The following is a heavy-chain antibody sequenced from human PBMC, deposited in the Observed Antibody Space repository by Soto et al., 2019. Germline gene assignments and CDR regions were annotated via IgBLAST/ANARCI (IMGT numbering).Heavy chain of an antibody. Sequence: EVQLVESGGGLVQPGGSLRLSCAASGFTFSSYSLNWLRQAPGTGLEWFSYISSSSGTIYYADSVKGRFTISRDIARNSLYLQMNSLRAEDTAVYYCARDAPPDDYCGQGTQVTVSS. J-gene: IGHJ4*02. CDR3: ARDAPPDDY. V-gene: IGHV3-48*01. CDR1: GFTFSSYS. CDR2: ISSSSGTI.